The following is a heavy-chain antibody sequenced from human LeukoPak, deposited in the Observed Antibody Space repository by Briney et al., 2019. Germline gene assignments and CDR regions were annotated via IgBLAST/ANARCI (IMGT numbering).Heavy chain of an antibody. D-gene: IGHD2-15*01. Sequence: SVKVSCKASGGTFSSYAISWVRQAPGQGLEWMGRIIPILGIANYAQKFQGRVTITRNTSISTAYMELSSLRSEDTAVYYCARVDGSPDYWGQGTLVTVSS. V-gene: IGHV1-69*04. J-gene: IGHJ4*02. CDR2: IIPILGIA. CDR1: GGTFSSYA. CDR3: ARVDGSPDY.